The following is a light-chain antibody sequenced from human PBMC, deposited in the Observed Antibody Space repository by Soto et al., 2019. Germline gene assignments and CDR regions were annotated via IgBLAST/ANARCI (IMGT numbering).Light chain of an antibody. CDR3: QQIKRYPLT. V-gene: IGKV1-33*01. CDR2: DAY. CDR1: QDISNY. J-gene: IGKJ4*01. Sequence: IQMTPSPSSLSASVGDSVTITWQASQDISNYLNWYQQKPGKAPKLLIYDAYNLATGVPSWCSGGGSGTVFTLTIRRLQPEDFANYYCQQIKRYPLTFGGGTKVDIK.